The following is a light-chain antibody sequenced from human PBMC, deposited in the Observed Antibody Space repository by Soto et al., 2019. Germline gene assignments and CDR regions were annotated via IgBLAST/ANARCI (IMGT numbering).Light chain of an antibody. J-gene: IGKJ2*01. CDR2: KAS. Sequence: DIQMTQSPSTLSASVGDRVTITCRASQSINNWLAWYQQKPGKAPKLLIYKASTLESGAPSRFSGSESGTKSTPTISSCKPEDFASINFHKKQTFSTFGQGTKR. CDR1: QSINNW. CDR3: HKKQTFST. V-gene: IGKV1-5*03.